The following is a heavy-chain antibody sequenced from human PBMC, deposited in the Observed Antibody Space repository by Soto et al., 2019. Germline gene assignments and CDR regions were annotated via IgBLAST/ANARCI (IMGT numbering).Heavy chain of an antibody. CDR2: ISAYNGHA. J-gene: IGHJ4*02. CDR3: TRADSLTGTTRYYFDY. D-gene: IGHD3-9*01. CDR1: GYTFSMYG. Sequence: QVKLVQSGAEMKKPGASVKVSCKTSGYTFSMYGISWVRQVPGQGLEWMGWISAYNGHANFPQRFQDSITMTTDTSTSTAYMELRSLRTDDPALYYCTRADSLTGTTRYYFDYWGQGTLVTVSS. V-gene: IGHV1-18*01.